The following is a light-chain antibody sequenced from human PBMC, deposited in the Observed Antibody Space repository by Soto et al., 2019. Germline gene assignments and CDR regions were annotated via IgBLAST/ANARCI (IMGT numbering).Light chain of an antibody. CDR3: QQYGNSRWT. CDR2: GTS. V-gene: IGKV3-20*01. CDR1: QSVSSSY. J-gene: IGKJ1*01. Sequence: EIVLTQSPDTLSLSPGERATLSCRASQSVSSSYLAWYQQTPGQAPRLLIYGTSNRATGIPDRFSGSGSGTEFTLTISIQDPEDFAVYYCQQYGNSRWTFGQGTKVEIK.